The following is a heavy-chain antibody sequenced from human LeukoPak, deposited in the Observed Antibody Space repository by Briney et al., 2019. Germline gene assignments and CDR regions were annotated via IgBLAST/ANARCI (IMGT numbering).Heavy chain of an antibody. D-gene: IGHD6-13*01. V-gene: IGHV3-20*04. CDR3: TKDITAGGLDY. CDR1: GFTFDDYG. CDR2: INWNSGGT. J-gene: IGHJ4*02. Sequence: GGSLRLSCAASGFTFDDYGMSWVRQAPGKGLEWVSGINWNSGGTGYADSVKGRFTISRDNAKNSLYLQMNSLRTDDTALYYCTKDITAGGLDYWGQGTLVTVSS.